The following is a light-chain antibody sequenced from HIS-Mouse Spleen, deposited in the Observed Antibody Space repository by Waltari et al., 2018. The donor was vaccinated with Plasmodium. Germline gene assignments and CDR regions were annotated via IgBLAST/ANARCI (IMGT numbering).Light chain of an antibody. Sequence: EIQMTQSSSSLSASVGETVTIFCQASQDISNYLNWYQQKSGKPPKLLIYGASNLETGDPSRFSGSGSGTDFTFTISSLQPEDIATYYCQQYDNLPPLFTFGPGTKVDIK. CDR1: QDISNY. CDR3: QQYDNLPPLFT. J-gene: IGKJ3*01. CDR2: GAS. V-gene: IGKV1-33*01.